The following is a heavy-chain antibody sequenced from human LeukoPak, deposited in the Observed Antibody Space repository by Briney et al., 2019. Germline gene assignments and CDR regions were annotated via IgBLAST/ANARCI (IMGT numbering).Heavy chain of an antibody. CDR3: AKDGYTYGNYFDY. CDR2: IRYDGSNK. CDR1: GFTFSSYG. Sequence: PGGSLRLSCAVSGFTFSSYGMHWVRQAPGKGLEWVAFIRYDGSNKYYADSVKGRFTISRDNSKNTLYFQMNSLRAEDTAVYYCAKDGYTYGNYFDYWGQGTLVTVSS. J-gene: IGHJ4*02. V-gene: IGHV3-30*02. D-gene: IGHD5-18*01.